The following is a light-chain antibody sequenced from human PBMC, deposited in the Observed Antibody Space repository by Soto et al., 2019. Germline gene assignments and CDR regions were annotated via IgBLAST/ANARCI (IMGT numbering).Light chain of an antibody. V-gene: IGLV2-8*01. CDR1: SSDVGGYNY. CDR2: EVS. Sequence: QSALTQPPSASGSPGQSVTISCTGTSSDVGGYNYVSWYQQHPGKAPKLMIYEVSKRPSGVPDRFSGSKSGNTASLTVSGLQAEDEADYYCSSYAGYFGVVFGGGTKLTVL. CDR3: SSYAGYFGVV. J-gene: IGLJ2*01.